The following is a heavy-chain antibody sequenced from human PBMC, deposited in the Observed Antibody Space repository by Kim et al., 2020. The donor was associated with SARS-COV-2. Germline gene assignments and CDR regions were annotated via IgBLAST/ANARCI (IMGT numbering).Heavy chain of an antibody. V-gene: IGHV4-39*01. Sequence: SETLSLTCTVSGGSISSSSYYWGWIRQPPGKGLEWIGSIYYSGSTYYNPSLKSRVTISVDTSKNQFSLKLSSVTAADTALYYCARRKYYYGSGSYRGVHDAFDIWGQGRMVTVSS. J-gene: IGHJ3*02. D-gene: IGHD3-10*01. CDR3: ARRKYYYGSGSYRGVHDAFDI. CDR1: GGSISSSSYY. CDR2: IYYSGST.